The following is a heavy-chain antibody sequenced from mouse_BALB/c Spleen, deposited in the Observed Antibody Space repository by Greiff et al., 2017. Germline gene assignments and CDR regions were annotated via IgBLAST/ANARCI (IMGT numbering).Heavy chain of an antibody. CDR3: ARECYGSSYFDY. J-gene: IGHJ2*01. V-gene: IGHV5-9-4*01. CDR1: GFTFSSYA. Sequence: EVQVVESGGGLVKPGGSLKLSCAASGFTFSSYAMSWVRQSPEKRLEWVAEISSGGSYTYYPDTVTGRFTISRDNAKNTLYLEMSSLRSEDTAMYYCARECYGSSYFDYWGQGTTLTVSS. D-gene: IGHD1-1*01. CDR2: ISSGGSYT.